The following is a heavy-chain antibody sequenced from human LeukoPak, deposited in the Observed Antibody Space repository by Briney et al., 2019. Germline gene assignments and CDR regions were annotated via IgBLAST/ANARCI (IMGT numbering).Heavy chain of an antibody. CDR3: AKLHCSSTSCYIDY. J-gene: IGHJ4*02. CDR2: ISGSGGST. CDR1: GFTFSSYV. D-gene: IGHD2-2*02. V-gene: IGHV3-23*01. Sequence: PGGSLRLSCAASGFTFSSYVMSWVRQAPGEGLELVSGISGSGGSTYYADSVKGRFTISRDNSKNTLYLQMNSLRAEDTAVYYCAKLHCSSTSCYIDYWGQGTLVTVSS.